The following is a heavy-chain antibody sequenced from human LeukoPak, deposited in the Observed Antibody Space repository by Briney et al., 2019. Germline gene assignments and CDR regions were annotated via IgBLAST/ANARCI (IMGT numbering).Heavy chain of an antibody. Sequence: TGGSLRLSCVASGFTFSSYEMNWVRQAPGKGLEWLSYIGSSDSTTHYADSVKGRFTISRDNSKNTLYLQMNSLSPEDTAVYFCARGMKYSTGWYYMDVWGRGTTVTISS. CDR1: GFTFSSYE. D-gene: IGHD6-19*01. CDR3: ARGMKYSTGWYYMDV. J-gene: IGHJ6*03. V-gene: IGHV3-48*03. CDR2: IGSSDSTT.